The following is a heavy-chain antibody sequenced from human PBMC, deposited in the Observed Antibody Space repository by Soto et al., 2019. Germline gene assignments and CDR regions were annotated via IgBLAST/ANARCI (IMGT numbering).Heavy chain of an antibody. CDR3: AKVAGAVTNRYYYMDV. Sequence: EVQLLESGGGLVQPGGSLRLSCAASGFTFTSYAMSWVRQAPGKGLEWVSAISGSDGSTNYADSEKGRFTISRDNSKNTLYLQMNSLRSEDRAVYYCAKVAGAVTNRYYYMDVWGKGTTVTVSS. D-gene: IGHD4-17*01. CDR2: ISGSDGST. V-gene: IGHV3-23*01. CDR1: GFTFTSYA. J-gene: IGHJ6*03.